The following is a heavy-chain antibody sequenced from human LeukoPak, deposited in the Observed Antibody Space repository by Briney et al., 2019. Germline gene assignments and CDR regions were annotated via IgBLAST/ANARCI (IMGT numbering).Heavy chain of an antibody. V-gene: IGHV3-53*01. J-gene: IGHJ4*02. CDR2: IYSGGST. CDR3: AREKESSFDY. D-gene: IGHD3-10*01. Sequence: PGGSLRLSCAASGFAVSSNYMSWVRQAPGKGLEWVSVIYSGGSTYYADSVKGRFTISRDNSKNTLYLQMNSLRAEDTAVYYCAREKESSFDYWGQGTLVTVSS. CDR1: GFAVSSNY.